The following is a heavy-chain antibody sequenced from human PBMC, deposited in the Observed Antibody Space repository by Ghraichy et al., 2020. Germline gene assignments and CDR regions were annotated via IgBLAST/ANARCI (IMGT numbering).Heavy chain of an antibody. D-gene: IGHD3-10*01. Sequence: GGSLRLSCAASGFTFSSYAMSWVRQAPGKGLEWVSAISGSGGSTYYADSVKGRFTISRDNSKNTLYLQMNSLRAEDTAVYYCAKVGGIWFGELSWYYYGMDVWGQGTTVTVSS. CDR2: ISGSGGST. J-gene: IGHJ6*02. V-gene: IGHV3-23*01. CDR3: AKVGGIWFGELSWYYYGMDV. CDR1: GFTFSSYA.